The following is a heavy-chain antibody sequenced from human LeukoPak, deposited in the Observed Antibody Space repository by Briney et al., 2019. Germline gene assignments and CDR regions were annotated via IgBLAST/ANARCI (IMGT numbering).Heavy chain of an antibody. J-gene: IGHJ4*02. CDR3: AREAWANVDY. V-gene: IGHV3-48*04. D-gene: IGHD1-26*01. CDR1: GFTFSSYS. CDR2: ISSSSSTI. Sequence: PGGSLRLSCAASGFTFSSYSMNWVRQAPGKGLEWVSYISSSSSTIYYADSVKGRFTISRDNAENSLYLQMNSLRVEDTAVYYCAREAWANVDYWGQGTLVTVPS.